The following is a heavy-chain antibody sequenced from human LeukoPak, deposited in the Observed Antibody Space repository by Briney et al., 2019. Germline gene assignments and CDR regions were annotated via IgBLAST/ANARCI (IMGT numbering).Heavy chain of an antibody. Sequence: ASVKVSCKASGYTFTSYAMNWVRQATGQGLEWVGWMNPNSGNRGYAQKFQGRVTMTRKTSITTTYMYLRSLRSEDTAVYCCAIGLARTSMVTRGGVRCDYWGQGTLVTVSS. J-gene: IGHJ4*02. CDR2: MNPNSGNR. V-gene: IGHV1-8*02. D-gene: IGHD5-18*01. CDR1: GYTFTSYA. CDR3: AIGLARTSMVTRGGVRCDY.